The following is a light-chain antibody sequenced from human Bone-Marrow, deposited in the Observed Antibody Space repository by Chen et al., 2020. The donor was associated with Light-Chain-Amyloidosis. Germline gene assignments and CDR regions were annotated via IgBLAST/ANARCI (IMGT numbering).Light chain of an antibody. CDR2: RDT. V-gene: IGLV3-25*03. Sequence: SYELTQPSPVSVSPGQTARLTCSGDDLPTKYAYWYQQKPGQAPVLVIHRDTERPSGISERFSGSSSGTTATLTISGVQAEDEADYHCQSADSSGTYEVIFGGGTKLTVL. CDR3: QSADSSGTYEVI. CDR1: DLPTKY. J-gene: IGLJ2*01.